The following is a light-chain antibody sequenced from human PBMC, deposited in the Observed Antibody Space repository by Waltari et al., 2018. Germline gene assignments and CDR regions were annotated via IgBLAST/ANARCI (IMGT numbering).Light chain of an antibody. Sequence: QSVLTHPPSVSGAPGQRVTISCTGSSSNLGAGYDVHWYQQFPGTAPNLLIYVNTNRPSGVPDRISASTSGTSASLAITGLQAEDEADYYCQSYDSSLTAWVFGGGTKLTVL. CDR2: VNT. J-gene: IGLJ3*02. V-gene: IGLV1-40*01. CDR1: SSNLGAGYD. CDR3: QSYDSSLTAWV.